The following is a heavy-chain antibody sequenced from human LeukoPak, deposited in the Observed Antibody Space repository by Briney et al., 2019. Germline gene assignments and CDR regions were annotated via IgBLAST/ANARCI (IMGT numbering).Heavy chain of an antibody. CDR3: AREYDSGGFYGPIGY. V-gene: IGHV3-64*02. CDR1: GFTFSSYA. J-gene: IGHJ4*02. D-gene: IGHD3-22*01. Sequence: AGGSLRLSCAASGFTFSSYAMHWVRQAPGKGLEYVSTIGSDGSSTYYTASVKGRFTISRDNSRNTLYLQMGSLRAEDMAVYYCAREYDSGGFYGPIGYWGQGTLVTVSS. CDR2: IGSDGSST.